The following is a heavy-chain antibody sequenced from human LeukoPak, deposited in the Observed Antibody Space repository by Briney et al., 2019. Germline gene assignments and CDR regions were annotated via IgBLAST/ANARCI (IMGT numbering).Heavy chain of an antibody. CDR2: IYYSGTT. D-gene: IGHD2-15*01. CDR1: GGSISSYY. J-gene: IGHJ6*03. CDR3: TRLEGFCSGISCYSDYYYYYMDV. Sequence: SETLSLTCTVSGGSISSYYWSWIRQPPGKGLEWIGYIYYSGTTNYNPSLKSRVTISVDTSKNQFSLKLTSVTAADTAVYYCTRLEGFCSGISCYSDYYYYYMDVWGKGTTVTVSS. V-gene: IGHV4-59*01.